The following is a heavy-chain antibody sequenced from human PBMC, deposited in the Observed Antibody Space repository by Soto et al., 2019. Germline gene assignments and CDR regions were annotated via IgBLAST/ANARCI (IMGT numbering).Heavy chain of an antibody. D-gene: IGHD3-22*01. J-gene: IGHJ4*02. V-gene: IGHV4-39*01. CDR2: IYYSGST. CDR3: ASSDSSGYYYAFDY. CDR1: GGSISSSSYY. Sequence: SETLSLTCTVSGGSISSSSYYWGWIRQPPGKGLEWIGSIYYSGSTYYNPSLKSRVTISVDTSKNQFSLKLSSVTAADTAVYYCASSDSSGYYYAFDYWGQGTLVTVSS.